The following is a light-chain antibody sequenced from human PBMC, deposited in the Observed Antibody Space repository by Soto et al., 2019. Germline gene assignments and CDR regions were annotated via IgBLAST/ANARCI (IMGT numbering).Light chain of an antibody. V-gene: IGKV1-39*01. CDR3: QQRYSTLPLT. J-gene: IGKJ4*01. Sequence: DIQITQSPSSLSASVGDRVTITCRASQSISSSLNWYQQKPGKAPKLQIYAASSLQRGVPSRFNGSGSGKDFTVTISSLRPEDFATYYCQQRYSTLPLTFGGGNQVEIK. CDR2: AAS. CDR1: QSISSS.